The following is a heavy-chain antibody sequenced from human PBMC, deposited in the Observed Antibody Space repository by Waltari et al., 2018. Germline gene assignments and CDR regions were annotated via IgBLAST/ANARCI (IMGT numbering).Heavy chain of an antibody. CDR1: GYSISSGYY. Sequence: QVQLQESGPGLVKPSETLSLTCAVSGYSISSGYYWGWIRQPPGKGLEWIGSIYHSGSTYYNPSLKSRVTISVDTSKNQFSLKLSSVTAADTAVYYCARDLSDSSGYYSVGWGQGTLVTVSS. D-gene: IGHD3-22*01. CDR2: IYHSGST. J-gene: IGHJ4*02. CDR3: ARDLSDSSGYYSVG. V-gene: IGHV4-38-2*02.